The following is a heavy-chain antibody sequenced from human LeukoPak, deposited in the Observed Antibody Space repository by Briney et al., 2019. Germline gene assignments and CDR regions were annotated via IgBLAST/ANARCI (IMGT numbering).Heavy chain of an antibody. V-gene: IGHV3-23*01. CDR2: ISISGDNT. D-gene: IGHD4-23*01. CDR1: GFTFSSYA. CDR3: AKGFGNGASGGNRFFDY. J-gene: IGHJ4*02. Sequence: GGSLRLSCAASGFTFSSYAMSWVRQAPGKGLEWVSAISISGDNTYYADSVKGRFTISRDSSKNTLYVQMNSLRIDDTAVYYCAKGFGNGASGGNRFFDYWGQGTLVTVSS.